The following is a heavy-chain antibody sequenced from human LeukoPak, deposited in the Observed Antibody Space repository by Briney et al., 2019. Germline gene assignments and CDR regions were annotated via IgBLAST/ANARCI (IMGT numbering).Heavy chain of an antibody. CDR1: GFTFSNAW. CDR2: IKSKIDGGTT. D-gene: IGHD1-1*01. J-gene: IGHJ4*02. V-gene: IGHV3-15*01. CDR3: TTGGGNWSPHFDY. Sequence: GGSLRLSCAVSGFTFSNAWMTWVRQAPGKGLEWVGHIKSKIDGGTTDYAAHVKGRFTISRDDSKNTLYLQMNSLKTEDTGVYYCTTGGGNWSPHFDYWGQGTLVTVSS.